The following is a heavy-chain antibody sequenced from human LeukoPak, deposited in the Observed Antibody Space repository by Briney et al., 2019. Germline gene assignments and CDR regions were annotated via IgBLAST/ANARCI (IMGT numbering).Heavy chain of an antibody. D-gene: IGHD2-2*01. Sequence: SETLSLTCSVSGGSISSHYWSWIRQPPGKGLEWIGYIYYSGSTNYNPSLKSRVTISIDTSKNQFSLELSSVTAADTAVYYCATQGTSSWFDYWGQGALVTVS. V-gene: IGHV4-59*03. CDR2: IYYSGST. CDR3: ATQGTSSWFDY. CDR1: GGSISSHY. J-gene: IGHJ4*02.